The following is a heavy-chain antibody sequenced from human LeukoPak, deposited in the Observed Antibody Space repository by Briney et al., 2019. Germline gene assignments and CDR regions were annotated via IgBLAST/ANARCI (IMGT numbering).Heavy chain of an antibody. CDR2: IYSSGAT. J-gene: IGHJ4*02. Sequence: LETLSLTCTVSGDSISNYYWTWIRQPAGKGLEWIGRIYSSGATSYNPSLASRVTMSIDTSKNQFSLKLNSVTAADTAVYYCARDPFRSSFDYWGQGSLVTVSS. CDR3: ARDPFRSSFDY. CDR1: GDSISNYY. V-gene: IGHV4-4*07. D-gene: IGHD3-3*01.